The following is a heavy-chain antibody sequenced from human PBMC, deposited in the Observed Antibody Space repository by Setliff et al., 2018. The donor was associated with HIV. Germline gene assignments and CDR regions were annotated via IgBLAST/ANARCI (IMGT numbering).Heavy chain of an antibody. CDR3: VRAAAGLDI. CDR1: GYTFSSYW. J-gene: IGHJ4*02. CDR2: TRNKANGYIT. V-gene: IGHV3-72*01. Sequence: GGSLRLSCAASGYTFSSYWMAWVRQCPGKGLEWVGRTRNKANGYITEYGASVQGRFTISRDNSKDSLSLQMNNLKAEDTAVYYCVRAAAGLDIWSQGIRVTVSS.